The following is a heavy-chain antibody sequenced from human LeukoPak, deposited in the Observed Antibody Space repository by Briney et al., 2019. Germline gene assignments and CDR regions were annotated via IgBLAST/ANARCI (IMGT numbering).Heavy chain of an antibody. D-gene: IGHD3-3*01. J-gene: IGHJ3*02. CDR3: ARDGSGLNAFDI. V-gene: IGHV4-39*07. CDR2: IYYSGST. Sequence: SETLSLTCTVSGGSISSSSYYWGWIRQPPGKGLEWIGSIYYSGSTYYNPSLKSRVTISVDTSKNQFSLKLRSVTAADTAVYYCARDGSGLNAFDIWGQGTMVTVSS. CDR1: GGSISSSSYY.